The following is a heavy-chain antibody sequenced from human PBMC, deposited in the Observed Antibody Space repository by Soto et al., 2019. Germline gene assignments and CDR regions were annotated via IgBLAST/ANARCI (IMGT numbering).Heavy chain of an antibody. CDR2: IHHTGST. J-gene: IGHJ6*02. CDR1: GDSIRTSY. Sequence: MSSTCTVSGDSIRTSYWSWIRQPPGKGLEWIGYIHHTGSTNSNPSLKSRVTISADTSKNQFSLKLASVTAGDTAVYYCARGGPVVPAAMDQYGMDVWGQGTTVIVSS. D-gene: IGHD2-2*01. V-gene: IGHV4-59*08. CDR3: ARGGPVVPAAMDQYGMDV.